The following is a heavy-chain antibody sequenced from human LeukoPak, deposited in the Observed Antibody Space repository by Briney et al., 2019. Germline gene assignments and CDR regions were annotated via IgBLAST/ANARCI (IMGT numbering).Heavy chain of an antibody. Sequence: GGSLRLSCVASGFTFSSYGMHWVRQAPGKGLEWVAVISYDGSNKYYADSVKGRFTISRDNSKNTLYLQMNSLRAEDTAVYYCAKENLVATILRYWGQGTLVTVSS. V-gene: IGHV3-30*18. D-gene: IGHD5-12*01. J-gene: IGHJ4*02. CDR1: GFTFSSYG. CDR2: ISYDGSNK. CDR3: AKENLVATILRY.